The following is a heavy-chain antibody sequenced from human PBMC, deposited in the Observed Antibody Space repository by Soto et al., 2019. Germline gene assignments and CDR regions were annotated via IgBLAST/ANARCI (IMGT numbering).Heavy chain of an antibody. V-gene: IGHV3-11*06. D-gene: IGHD6-6*01. CDR2: ISSGSSYT. Sequence: QVQVVESGGGLVKPGGSLRLSCAASGFTFSDYYMSWIRQAPGKGLEWVSYISSGSSYTSYADSVKGRFSISRDNAKDSLYLQMTTLRPEDTAVYYCARGGRSSSVGVHGFDYWGLGTLVTVSS. J-gene: IGHJ4*02. CDR3: ARGGRSSSVGVHGFDY. CDR1: GFTFSDYY.